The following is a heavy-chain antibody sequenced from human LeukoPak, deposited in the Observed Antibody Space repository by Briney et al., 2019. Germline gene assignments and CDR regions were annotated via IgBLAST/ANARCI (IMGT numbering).Heavy chain of an antibody. Sequence: ASVNVSCKASGYTFTAYYVQWVRQAPGQGPEWMGWIHPNSGGTKCAQSFQGRVTITRDTSITTAYMELSSLRSDDTAVYYCARGDIYWDYWGQGTQVTVSS. CDR1: GYTFTAYY. D-gene: IGHD2-15*01. CDR2: IHPNSGGT. CDR3: ARGDIYWDY. J-gene: IGHJ4*02. V-gene: IGHV1-2*02.